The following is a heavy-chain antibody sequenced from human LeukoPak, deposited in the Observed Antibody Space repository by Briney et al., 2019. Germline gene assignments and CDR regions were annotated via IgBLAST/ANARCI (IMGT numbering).Heavy chain of an antibody. Sequence: PGGSLRLSCAASGFTFSSYAMSWVRQAPGKGLEWVSAISGSGGSTYYTDSVKGRFTISRDNSKNTLYLQMNSLRAEDTAVYYCARESYDSSGAFDYWGQGTLVTVSS. CDR2: ISGSGGST. CDR1: GFTFSSYA. D-gene: IGHD3-22*01. J-gene: IGHJ4*02. CDR3: ARESYDSSGAFDY. V-gene: IGHV3-23*01.